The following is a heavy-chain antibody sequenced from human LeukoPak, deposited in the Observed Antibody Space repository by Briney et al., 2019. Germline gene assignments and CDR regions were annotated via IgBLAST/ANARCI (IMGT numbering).Heavy chain of an antibody. D-gene: IGHD5-18*01. CDR1: GFTFSSYW. CDR2: INHSGST. J-gene: IGHJ4*02. V-gene: IGHV4-34*01. Sequence: GSLRLSCAASGFTFSSYWMSWIRQPPGKGLEWIGEINHSGSTNYNPSLKSRVTISVDTSKNQFSLKLSSVTAADTAVYYCARGHVSYSYGPFDYWGQGTLVTVSS. CDR3: ARGHVSYSYGPFDY.